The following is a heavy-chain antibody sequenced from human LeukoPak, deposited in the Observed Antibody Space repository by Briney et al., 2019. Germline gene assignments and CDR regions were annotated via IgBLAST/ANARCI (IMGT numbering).Heavy chain of an antibody. Sequence: GGSLRLSCAASGFTFSIYSMNWVRQAPGKGLEWVSYISSSSNTIYYADSVKGRFTISRDNAKNSLYLQMNSLRAEDTAVYYCARDRVGDYYGSGSPNWFDPWGQGTLVTVSS. CDR2: ISSSSNTI. CDR3: ARDRVGDYYGSGSPNWFDP. D-gene: IGHD3-10*01. V-gene: IGHV3-48*01. CDR1: GFTFSIYS. J-gene: IGHJ5*02.